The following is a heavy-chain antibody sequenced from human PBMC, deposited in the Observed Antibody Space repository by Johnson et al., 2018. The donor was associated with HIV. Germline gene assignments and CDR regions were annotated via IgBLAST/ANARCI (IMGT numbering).Heavy chain of an antibody. V-gene: IGHV3-66*03. CDR1: GFTVSSNY. CDR3: AKCRGLGARGAFDI. J-gene: IGHJ3*02. Sequence: VQLVESGGGLIQPGGSLRLSCAASGFTVSSNYMSWVRQAPGKGLEWVSVIYSGGSTYYADPVKGRFTITRDNSKNTLYLQMSSLRAEDTAVYYCAKCRGLGARGAFDIWGQGTMVTVSS. CDR2: IYSGGST. D-gene: IGHD5-12*01.